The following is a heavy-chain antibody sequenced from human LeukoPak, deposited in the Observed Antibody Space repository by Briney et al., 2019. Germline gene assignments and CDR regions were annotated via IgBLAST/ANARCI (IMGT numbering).Heavy chain of an antibody. CDR3: AKDRGKDYGGNSETKYNWFDP. V-gene: IGHV3-23*01. D-gene: IGHD4-23*01. J-gene: IGHJ5*02. CDR1: GFTFSSYA. CDR2: ISGSGGST. Sequence: GGSLRLSCAASGFTFSSYAMSWVRQAPGKGLEWVSAISGSGGSTYYADSVKGRFTISRDNSKNTLYLQMNSLRAEDTAVYYCAKDRGKDYGGNSETKYNWFDPWGQGTLVTVSS.